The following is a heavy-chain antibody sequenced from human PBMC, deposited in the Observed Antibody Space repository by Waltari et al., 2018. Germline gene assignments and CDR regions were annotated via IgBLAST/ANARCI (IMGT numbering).Heavy chain of an antibody. CDR1: GFTFGRYS. CDR2: ISISSSTI. V-gene: IGHV3-48*01. J-gene: IGHJ4*02. Sequence: EVQLVESGGGLVQPGGSLRLSCAASGFTFGRYSMNWVRQAPGKGLAWVSYISISSSTIYYADSVKGRFTISRDNAKNSLYLQMNSLRAEDTAVYYCARIRRDGYPWDYWGQGTLVTVSS. CDR3: ARIRRDGYPWDY. D-gene: IGHD5-12*01.